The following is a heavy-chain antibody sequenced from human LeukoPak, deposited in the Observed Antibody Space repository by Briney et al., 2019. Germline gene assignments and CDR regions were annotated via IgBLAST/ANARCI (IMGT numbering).Heavy chain of an antibody. V-gene: IGHV4-34*01. CDR2: INHSGST. CDR3: AREGGRYCSGGSCHFDY. D-gene: IGHD2-15*01. Sequence: PSETLSLTCAVYGESFSGYYWSWLRQPPGKGLEWIGEINHSGSTNYNASLKSRVTISVDTSKNQFSLKLSSVTAADTAIYYCAREGGRYCSGGSCHFDYWGQGILVTVSS. CDR1: GESFSGYY. J-gene: IGHJ4*02.